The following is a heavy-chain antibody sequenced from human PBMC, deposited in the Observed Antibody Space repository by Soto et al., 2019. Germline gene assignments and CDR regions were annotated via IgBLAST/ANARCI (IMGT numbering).Heavy chain of an antibody. V-gene: IGHV3-30*18. CDR2: ISYDGSNK. D-gene: IGHD3-10*01. CDR1: GFTFSSYG. J-gene: IGHJ6*02. CDR3: AKDQSRGYYGSGSYFDGMDV. Sequence: GGSLRLSCAASGFTFSSYGMHWVRQAPGKGLEWVAVISYDGSNKYYADSVKGRFTISRDNSKNTLYLQMNSLRAEDTAFYYCAKDQSRGYYGSGSYFDGMDVWGQGTTVTVSS.